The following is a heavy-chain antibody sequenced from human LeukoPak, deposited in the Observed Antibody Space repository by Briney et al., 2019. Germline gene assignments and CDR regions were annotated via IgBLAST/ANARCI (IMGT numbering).Heavy chain of an antibody. V-gene: IGHV3-53*01. CDR1: GFIFSNDA. Sequence: GGSLRLSCAASGFIFSNDAMSWVRQAPGKGLEWVSVIYSGGSTYYADSVKGRFTISRDNSKNTLYLQMNSLRAEDTAVYYCARLTYYYYGMDVWGQGTTVTVSS. CDR2: IYSGGST. CDR3: ARLTYYYYGMDV. J-gene: IGHJ6*02.